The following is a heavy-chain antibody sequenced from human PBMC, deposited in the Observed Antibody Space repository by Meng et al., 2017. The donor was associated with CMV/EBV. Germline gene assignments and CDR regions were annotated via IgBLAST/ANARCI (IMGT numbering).Heavy chain of an antibody. J-gene: IGHJ6*02. D-gene: IGHD3-3*01. CDR1: GFTFSGSA. CDR3: TRPGIFGVVSGYYYGMDV. Sequence: GGSLRLSCAASGFTFSGSAMHWVRQASGKGLEWVGRIRSKANSYATAYAASVKGRFTISRDDSKNTAYLQMNSLKTEDTAVYYCTRPGIFGVVSGYYYGMDVWGQGTTVTVSS. V-gene: IGHV3-73*01. CDR2: IRSKANSYAT.